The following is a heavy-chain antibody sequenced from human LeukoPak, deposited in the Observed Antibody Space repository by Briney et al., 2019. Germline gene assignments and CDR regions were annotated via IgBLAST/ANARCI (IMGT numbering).Heavy chain of an antibody. J-gene: IGHJ4*02. CDR1: GGSISTSSYS. D-gene: IGHD3-10*01. V-gene: IGHV4-39*07. CDR2: IHYSGRT. CDR3: ARDHYYGSGSYADY. Sequence: SETLSLTCTVSGGSISTSSYSWGWVRQPPGRGLECIGSIHYSGRTYYNPSLKSRVTMSVDTSKNQFSLKLSSVTAADTAVYYCARDHYYGSGSYADYWGQGTLVTVSS.